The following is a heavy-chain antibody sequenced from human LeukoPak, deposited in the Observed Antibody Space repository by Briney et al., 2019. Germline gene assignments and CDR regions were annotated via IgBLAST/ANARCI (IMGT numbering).Heavy chain of an antibody. D-gene: IGHD6-19*01. J-gene: IGHJ4*02. CDR3: TRITVVAGNTYLADY. V-gene: IGHV3-48*04. CDR1: GFTFSSYS. Sequence: GGSLRLSCAASGFTFSSYSMNWVRQAPGKGLEWASYISSSSSTIYYADSVKGRFTISRDNANNSLYLQMNSLRAEDTAVYYCTRITVVAGNTYLADYWGQGTLVTVSS. CDR2: ISSSSSTI.